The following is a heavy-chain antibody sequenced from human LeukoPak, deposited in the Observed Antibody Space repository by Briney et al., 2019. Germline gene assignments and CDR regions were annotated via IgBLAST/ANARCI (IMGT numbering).Heavy chain of an antibody. CDR1: GYTFTSYD. V-gene: IGHV1-8*01. CDR3: ARGVFVYDFWSGSRPNLDY. J-gene: IGHJ4*02. CDR2: MNPNSGNT. D-gene: IGHD3-3*01. Sequence: GASVKVSCKASGYTFTSYDINWVRQATGQGLEWMGWMNPNSGNTGYAQKFQGRVTMTRNTSISTAYMELSSLRSEDTAVYYCARGVFVYDFWSGSRPNLDYWGQGTLVTVSS.